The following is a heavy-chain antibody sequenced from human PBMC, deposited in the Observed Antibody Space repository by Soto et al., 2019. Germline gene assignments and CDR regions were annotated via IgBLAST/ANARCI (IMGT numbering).Heavy chain of an antibody. CDR1: GFTFSTYA. Sequence: PGGSLRLSCGASGFTFSTYAMSWVRQAPGQGMAWLSTISGGGTTTYYADSVKGRFTISRDNAKNTLYLQMNSLTAEDTAVYSCAKDRTTSGTTVRFDPWGQGTLVTVSS. V-gene: IGHV3-23*01. D-gene: IGHD1-1*01. J-gene: IGHJ5*02. CDR3: AKDRTTSGTTVRFDP. CDR2: ISGGGTTT.